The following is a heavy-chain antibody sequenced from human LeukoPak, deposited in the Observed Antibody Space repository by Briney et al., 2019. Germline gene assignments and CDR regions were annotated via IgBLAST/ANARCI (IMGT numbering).Heavy chain of an antibody. D-gene: IGHD2-2*01. V-gene: IGHV5-51*01. J-gene: IGHJ4*02. CDR2: IYPGDSDT. CDR3: ARRYCSSTSCYEGDY. CDR1: GYSFTSYW. Sequence: GESLKISCKGSGYSFTSYWIGWVRQMPGKGLEWMGIIYPGDSDTRYSPSFQGQVTISADKSISTAYLQWSSLKASDTATYYCARRYCSSTSCYEGDYWGQGTLVTVSS.